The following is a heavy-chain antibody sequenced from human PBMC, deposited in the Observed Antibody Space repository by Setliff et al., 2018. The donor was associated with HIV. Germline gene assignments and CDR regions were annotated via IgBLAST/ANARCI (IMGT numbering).Heavy chain of an antibody. J-gene: IGHJ1*01. CDR3: AGGGFWRRGGYFQH. CDR2: VNHSGST. V-gene: IGHV4-34*01. CDR1: GGSFSGYY. D-gene: IGHD3-3*01. Sequence: SETLSLTCAVYGGSFSGYYWTWIRQTPGKGLEWIGEVNHSGSTNYNPSLNSRVTISVDTSKNQFSLKLSSVTAADTAVYFCAGGGFWRRGGYFQHWGQGTLVTVSS.